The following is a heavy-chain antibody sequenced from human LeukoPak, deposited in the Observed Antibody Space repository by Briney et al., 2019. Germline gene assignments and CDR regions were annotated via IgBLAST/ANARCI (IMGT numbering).Heavy chain of an antibody. V-gene: IGHV3-11*01. CDR2: IRSSGSTI. D-gene: IGHD1-26*01. CDR1: GFTFSDYY. J-gene: IGHJ4*02. Sequence: GGSLRLSCAASGFTFSDYYMSWIRQAPGKGLEWVSYIRSSGSTIYYADSVKGRFTISRDNAKNSVYLQMNSLRAEDTAVYSCARRGSSGSFAANWGQGTLVTVSS. CDR3: ARRGSSGSFAAN.